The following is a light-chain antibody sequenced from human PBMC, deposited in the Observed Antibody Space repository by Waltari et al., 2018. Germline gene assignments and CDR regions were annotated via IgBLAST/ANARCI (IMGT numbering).Light chain of an antibody. CDR1: QRISTY. J-gene: IGKJ1*01. V-gene: IGKV1-39*01. CDR2: FAS. Sequence: DFQMTQSPSSLYASVGDRVTITCRASQRISTYLNWYQQKPGEVPRLLIFFASSLQSGVPSRFSGSGSGTDFTLTISTLQPEDFATYYCQQTYSMPWTFGQGTNVEIK. CDR3: QQTYSMPWT.